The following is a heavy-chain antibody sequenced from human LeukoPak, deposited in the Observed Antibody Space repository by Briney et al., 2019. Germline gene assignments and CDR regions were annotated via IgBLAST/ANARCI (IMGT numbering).Heavy chain of an antibody. V-gene: IGHV3-23*01. CDR3: AKDEGDYCDY. CDR1: GFTFSNYA. Sequence: AGSLRLSCAASGFTFSNYAMSWVRQAPGKGLEWVSAINGSAGSTYYADSMKGRVTISRDNSKNTLFLQMNSLRAEDTAVYYCAKDEGDYCDYWGQGTLVTVSS. J-gene: IGHJ4*02. CDR2: INGSAGST.